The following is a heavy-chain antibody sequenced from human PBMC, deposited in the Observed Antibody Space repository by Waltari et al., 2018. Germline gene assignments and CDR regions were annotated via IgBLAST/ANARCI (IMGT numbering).Heavy chain of an antibody. V-gene: IGHV3-48*03. D-gene: IGHD6-19*01. CDR3: ARGNLGGWYRGSFDY. CDR2: ISSRGSTI. CDR1: GFTFSSYE. Sequence: EVQLVESGGGLVQPGGSLRLSCAASGFTFSSYEMNWVRQAPGKGLEWVSYISSRGSTIYYADSVNGRFTISRDNAKNSLYLQMNSLRAEDTAVYYCARGNLGGWYRGSFDYWGQGTLVTVSS. J-gene: IGHJ4*02.